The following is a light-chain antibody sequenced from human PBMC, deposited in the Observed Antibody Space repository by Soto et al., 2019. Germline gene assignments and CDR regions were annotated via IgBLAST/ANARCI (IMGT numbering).Light chain of an antibody. CDR2: KAS. V-gene: IGKV1-5*03. J-gene: IGKJ1*01. Sequence: DIRMTQSPSTLSASVGDRVTITCRASQSISSWLAWYQQKPGKAPKLLIYKASTLKSGVPSRFSGSGSGTEFTLTISSLQPDDFATYYCQHYNSYSEACGQGTKVDIK. CDR3: QHYNSYSEA. CDR1: QSISSW.